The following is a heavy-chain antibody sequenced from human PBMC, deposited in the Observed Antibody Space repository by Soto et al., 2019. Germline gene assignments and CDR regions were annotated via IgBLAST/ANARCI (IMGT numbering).Heavy chain of an antibody. D-gene: IGHD1-26*01. CDR2: ISYDGSNK. V-gene: IGHV3-30*18. CDR1: GFTFSSYG. J-gene: IGHJ4*02. CDR3: AKAELPGDYFDY. Sequence: QVQLVASGGGMVQPGRSLRLSCAASGFTFSSYGMHWVRQAPGKGLEWVAVISYDGSNKYYADSVKGRFTISRDNSKNTLYLQMNSLRAEDTAVYYCAKAELPGDYFDYWGQGTLVTVSS.